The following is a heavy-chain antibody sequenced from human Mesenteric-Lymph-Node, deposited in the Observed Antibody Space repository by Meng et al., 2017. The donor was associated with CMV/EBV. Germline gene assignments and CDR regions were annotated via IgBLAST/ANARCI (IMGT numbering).Heavy chain of an antibody. CDR2: IYGGGDDT. D-gene: IGHD6-13*01. CDR3: AKDRVAAQVGYYFDY. V-gene: IGHV3-23*03. J-gene: IGHJ4*02. Sequence: SGFAFSSYAMGWVRQTPGKGLEWVSVIYGGGDDTYYADSVKGRFIITRDNSKNTLCLQMNSLRAEDTAVYYCAKDRVAAQVGYYFDYWGQGTLVTVSS. CDR1: GFAFSSYA.